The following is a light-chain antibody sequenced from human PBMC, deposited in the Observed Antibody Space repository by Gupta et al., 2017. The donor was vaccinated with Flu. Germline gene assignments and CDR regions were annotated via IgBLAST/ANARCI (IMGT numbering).Light chain of an antibody. J-gene: IGKJ2*02. CDR3: QQYPGT. Sequence: DIQMTQSPSSLSASVGDRVTITCQASQDITTYLNWYHQKPGKAPKLLIYDVSRLGTGVPSRFSGSGYGTDFSFTINSLLPEDTGTYYCQQYPGTFGQGTKLEIK. CDR2: DVS. CDR1: QDITTY. V-gene: IGKV1-33*01.